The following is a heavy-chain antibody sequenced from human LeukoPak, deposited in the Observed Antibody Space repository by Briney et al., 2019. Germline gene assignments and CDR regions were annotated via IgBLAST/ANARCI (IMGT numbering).Heavy chain of an antibody. V-gene: IGHV3-30*01. CDR3: ARDLRLYSSSGHFDY. D-gene: IGHD6-13*01. CDR1: GFTFSSYA. J-gene: IGHJ4*02. Sequence: GRSLRLSCAASGFTFSSYAMHWVRQAPGKGLEWVAVILYDGSYKHYADSVKGRFSISRDNSKNTLCLQMNSLRAEDAAVYYCARDLRLYSSSGHFDYWGQGTLVTVSS. CDR2: ILYDGSYK.